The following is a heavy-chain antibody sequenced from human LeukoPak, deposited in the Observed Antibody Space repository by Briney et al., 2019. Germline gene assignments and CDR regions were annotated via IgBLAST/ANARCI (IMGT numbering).Heavy chain of an antibody. CDR1: GGTFSNYA. CDR2: IIPIFDTP. V-gene: IGHV1-69*06. Sequence: GASVKVSCKASGGTFSNYAISWVRQAPGQGLEWMGGIIPIFDTPNFAQKFQGRVTITADKSTSTAYMELSRLRSEDTAVYYCARGVTYSSGWYNGKDYWGQGTLVTVSS. J-gene: IGHJ4*02. CDR3: ARGVTYSSGWYNGKDY. D-gene: IGHD6-19*01.